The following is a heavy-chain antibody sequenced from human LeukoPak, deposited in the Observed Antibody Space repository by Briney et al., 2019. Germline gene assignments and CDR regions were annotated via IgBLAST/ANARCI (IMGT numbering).Heavy chain of an antibody. CDR3: ASRSGGYYNAIDI. J-gene: IGHJ3*02. CDR1: GGSASSYY. V-gene: IGHV4-4*08. Sequence: SETLSFNCTVSGGSASSYYWTWIRQPPGKGLEWIGYMYPSGSTNYNPSLKSRVTISVDTSKNQFSLKLSSVTAADTAVYYCASRSGGYYNAIDIWGQGTMVTVSS. CDR2: MYPSGST. D-gene: IGHD1-26*01.